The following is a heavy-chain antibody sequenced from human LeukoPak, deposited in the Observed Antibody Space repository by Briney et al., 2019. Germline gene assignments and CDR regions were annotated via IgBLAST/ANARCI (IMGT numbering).Heavy chain of an antibody. D-gene: IGHD4-23*01. CDR1: GFTFNSHG. J-gene: IGHJ4*02. CDR2: ISYDGSTK. Sequence: GGSLRLSCAASGFTFNSHGIHWVRQAPGKGLDWVAFISYDGSTKYYADSVKGRFTISRDNAKNSLYLQMNSLRAEDTAVYYCPRDRRGRKVVTFDYWGQGTLVTVSS. V-gene: IGHV3-30-3*01. CDR3: PRDRRGRKVVTFDY.